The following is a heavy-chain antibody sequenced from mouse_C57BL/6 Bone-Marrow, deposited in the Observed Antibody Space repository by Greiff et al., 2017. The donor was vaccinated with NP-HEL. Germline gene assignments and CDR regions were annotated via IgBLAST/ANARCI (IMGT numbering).Heavy chain of an antibody. CDR2: IYPRSGNT. CDR3: ANYDGSSPWFAY. J-gene: IGHJ3*01. V-gene: IGHV1-81*01. D-gene: IGHD1-1*01. Sequence: VQLQQSGAELARPGASVKLSCKASGYTFTSYGISWVKQRTGQGLEWIGEIYPRSGNTYYNEKFKGKATLTADKSSSTAYMELRSLTSEDSAVYFCANYDGSSPWFAYWGQGTLVTVSA. CDR1: GYTFTSYG.